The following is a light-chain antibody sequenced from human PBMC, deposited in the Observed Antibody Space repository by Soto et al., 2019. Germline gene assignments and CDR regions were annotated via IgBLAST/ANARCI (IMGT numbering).Light chain of an antibody. CDR3: HQYGRSASSIT. CDR1: QSVRSGH. CDR2: DAS. Sequence: ESVLTQSPGTLSLSPGDRATLSCRASQSVRSGHLAWYQQKPGQAPRLVIYDASTRATGIPDRFSGGGSGTDVTPTISRVGPEDFAVYYWHQYGRSASSITFGPGTKVEIK. V-gene: IGKV3-20*01. J-gene: IGKJ3*01.